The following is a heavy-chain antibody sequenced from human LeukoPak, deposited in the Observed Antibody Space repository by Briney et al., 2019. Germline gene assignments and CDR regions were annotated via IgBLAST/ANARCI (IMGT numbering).Heavy chain of an antibody. D-gene: IGHD1-1*01. J-gene: IGHJ4*02. CDR3: ARQVGSYDWNDADKSYFDY. CDR2: IYYSGST. CDR1: GGSISSYY. V-gene: IGHV4-59*08. Sequence: PSETLSLTCTVSGGSISSYYWSWVRQPPGKGLEWIGFIYYSGSTNHSPSLKSRVSISVDTSKNQFSLKLSSVTAADTAVYYCARQVGSYDWNDADKSYFDYWGQGTLVTVSS.